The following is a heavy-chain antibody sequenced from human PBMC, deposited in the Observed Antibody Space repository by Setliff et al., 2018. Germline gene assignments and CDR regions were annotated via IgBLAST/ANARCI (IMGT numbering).Heavy chain of an antibody. Sequence: SETLSLTCTVSGDSISSRTYYWSWIRQPAGKGLEWIGQVYTSGSTNYNPSPRSRLTISLDTSKNQFSLNLSSLTAADTAVYYCARVRGFHYLDYWGKGATVTVS. V-gene: IGHV4-61*09. J-gene: IGHJ4*01. CDR3: ARVRGFHYLDY. CDR1: GDSISSRTYY. D-gene: IGHD2-15*01. CDR2: VYTSGST.